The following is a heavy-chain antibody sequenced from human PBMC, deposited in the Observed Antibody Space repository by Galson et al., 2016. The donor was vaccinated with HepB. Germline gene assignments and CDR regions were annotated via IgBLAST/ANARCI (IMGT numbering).Heavy chain of an antibody. CDR2: ISSSGLNT. V-gene: IGHV3-23*01. J-gene: IGHJ4*02. D-gene: IGHD6-13*01. Sequence: SLRLSCAASGFTFSSDAMTWVRQAPGKGLEWVSYISSSGLNTDYADSVKGRFTVSRDNSNNTLFLHMNSLRAEDTAVYYWANSWSSSHRRNSWGQGTLVTVSS. CDR1: GFTFSSDA. CDR3: ANSWSSSHRRNS.